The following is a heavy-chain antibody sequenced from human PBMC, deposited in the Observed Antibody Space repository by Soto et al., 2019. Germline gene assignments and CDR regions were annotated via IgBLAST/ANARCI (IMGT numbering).Heavy chain of an antibody. CDR3: TRDSGCGGDCYENYFDY. J-gene: IGHJ4*02. CDR2: IKSKAYGGTT. V-gene: IGHV3-49*03. Sequence: SLRLSCTASGFTFGDYAMSWFRQAPGKGLEWVGFIKSKAYGGTTEYAASVKGRFTISRDDSKSIAYLQMNSLKTEDTAVYYCTRDSGCGGDCYENYFDYWGQGTLVTVSS. CDR1: GFTFGDYA. D-gene: IGHD2-21*02.